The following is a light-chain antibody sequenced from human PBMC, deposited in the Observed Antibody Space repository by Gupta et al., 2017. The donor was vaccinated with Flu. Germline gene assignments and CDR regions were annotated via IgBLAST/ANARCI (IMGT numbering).Light chain of an antibody. CDR3: QQPNGVT. V-gene: IGKV3-11*01. J-gene: IGKJ4*01. Sequence: EIVLTQSPATLSLSPGERATLSCRASQSVSSSLAWYQQKPGQAPRLLIYDASNRATGIPARFSGSGSGTDFTLTISSLEPEDFAVYYCQQPNGVTFGGGTKVEIK. CDR2: DAS. CDR1: QSVSSS.